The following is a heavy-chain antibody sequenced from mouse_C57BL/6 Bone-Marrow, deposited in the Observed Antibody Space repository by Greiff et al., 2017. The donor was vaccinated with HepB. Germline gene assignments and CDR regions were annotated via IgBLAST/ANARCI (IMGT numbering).Heavy chain of an antibody. V-gene: IGHV1-85*01. CDR3: ARWNDYPYYYAMDY. CDR1: GYTFTSYD. J-gene: IGHJ4*01. CDR2: IYPRDGST. D-gene: IGHD2-4*01. Sequence: VQLQQSGPELVKPGASVKLSCKASGYTFTSYDINWVKQRPGQGLEWIGWIYPRDGSTKYNEKFKGKATLTVDTSSSTAYMELHSLTSEDSAVYFGARWNDYPYYYAMDYWGQGTSVTVSS.